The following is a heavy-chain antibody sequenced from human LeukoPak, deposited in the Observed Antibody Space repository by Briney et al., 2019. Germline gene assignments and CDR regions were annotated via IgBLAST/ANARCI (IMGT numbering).Heavy chain of an antibody. Sequence: GGSLRLSCAASGFTFSSYAMSWVRQVPGKGLEWVSYISSSSSTIYYADSVKGRFTISRDNAKNSLYLQMNSLRAEDTAVYYCARSSGGRDLDYWGQGTLVTVSS. D-gene: IGHD6-6*01. CDR3: ARSSGGRDLDY. CDR1: GFTFSSYA. J-gene: IGHJ4*02. V-gene: IGHV3-48*01. CDR2: ISSSSSTI.